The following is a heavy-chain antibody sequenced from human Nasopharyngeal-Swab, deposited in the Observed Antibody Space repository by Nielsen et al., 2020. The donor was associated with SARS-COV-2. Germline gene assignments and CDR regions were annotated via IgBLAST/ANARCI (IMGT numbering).Heavy chain of an antibody. J-gene: IGHJ4*02. CDR1: GFTVSSNY. D-gene: IGHD3-22*01. Sequence: GESLKISCAASGFTVSSNYMSWVRQAPGKGLEWVSVIYAGGSTYYADSVKGRFTIPRDNSKNTLYLQMNSLRAEDTAVYYCASHYYDTSGYYRPRDYWGQGTLVTVSS. CDR2: IYAGGST. CDR3: ASHYYDTSGYYRPRDY. V-gene: IGHV3-53*01.